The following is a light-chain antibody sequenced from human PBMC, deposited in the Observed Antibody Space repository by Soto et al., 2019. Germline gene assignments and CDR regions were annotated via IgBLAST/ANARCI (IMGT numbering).Light chain of an antibody. J-gene: IGKJ5*01. CDR1: PSVTNF. V-gene: IGKV3-11*01. CDR3: KQRNVWPPVT. CDR2: GAF. Sequence: PGERATLSCRASPSVTNFLAWYQQKPGQAPRLLIYGAFNRATGIPARFSGSGSGTDFTLTISSLEPEDSAVYYCKQRNVWPPVTFGQGTRLEIK.